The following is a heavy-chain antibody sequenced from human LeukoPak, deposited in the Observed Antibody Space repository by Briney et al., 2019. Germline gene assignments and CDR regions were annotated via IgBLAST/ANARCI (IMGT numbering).Heavy chain of an antibody. J-gene: IGHJ6*02. Sequence: GGSLRLSCAASGFTFSSYGMHWVRQAPGKGLEWVAVISYDGSNKYYADSVKGRFTISRDNSKNTLYLQMNSLRAEDTAVYYCARDLFSSGWSQGYYYYGMDVWGQGTTVTVSS. D-gene: IGHD6-19*01. V-gene: IGHV3-30*03. CDR2: ISYDGSNK. CDR1: GFTFSSYG. CDR3: ARDLFSSGWSQGYYYYGMDV.